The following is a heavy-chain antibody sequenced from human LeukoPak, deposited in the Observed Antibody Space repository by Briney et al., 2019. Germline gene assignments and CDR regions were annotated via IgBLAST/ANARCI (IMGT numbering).Heavy chain of an antibody. J-gene: IGHJ6*02. D-gene: IGHD5-18*01. V-gene: IGHV3-23*01. CDR3: ARVSGTIQIWPQPFGDGMDV. CDR1: GFTFSSYA. Sequence: PGGSLRLSCAASGFTFSSYAMSWVRQAPGKGLECVSAISGSGRSTYYADSVKGRFTISRDNSKNTLYLQMNSLRAEDTAVYYCARVSGTIQIWPQPFGDGMDVWGQGTTVIVSS. CDR2: ISGSGRST.